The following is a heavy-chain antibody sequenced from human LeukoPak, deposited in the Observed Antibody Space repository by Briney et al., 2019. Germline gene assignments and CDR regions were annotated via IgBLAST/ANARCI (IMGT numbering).Heavy chain of an antibody. CDR3: ARGRSAGPMVRGVRSPYYFDY. CDR1: GFTVSSNY. Sequence: GGSLRLSCAASGFTVSSNYMSWVRQAPGKGLEWVSVIYSGGITYYADSVKGRFTISRDNSKNTLYLQMNSLRAEDTAVYYCARGRSAGPMVRGVRSPYYFDYWGQGTLVTVSS. CDR2: IYSGGIT. J-gene: IGHJ4*02. D-gene: IGHD3-10*01. V-gene: IGHV3-66*01.